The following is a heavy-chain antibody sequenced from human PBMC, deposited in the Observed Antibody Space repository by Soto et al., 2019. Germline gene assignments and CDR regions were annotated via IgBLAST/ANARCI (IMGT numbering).Heavy chain of an antibody. D-gene: IGHD2-21*02. CDR3: ARDLWGYCGTDCYPLDV. CDR2: MYKTGST. J-gene: IGHJ6*02. V-gene: IGHV4-59*01. CDR1: GGSMSGYY. Sequence: TSETLSITCTVSGGSMSGYYWSWIRQPPGKGLEWIGYMYKTGSTVYNPSFKSRVTISVDTSKNQFSLKLNSVTAADTAVYYCARDLWGYCGTDCYPLDVWGQGTTVTVSS.